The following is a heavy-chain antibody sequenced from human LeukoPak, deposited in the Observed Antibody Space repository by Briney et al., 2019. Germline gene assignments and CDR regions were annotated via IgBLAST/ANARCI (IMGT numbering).Heavy chain of an antibody. D-gene: IGHD3-22*01. CDR2: ISGSGGNT. Sequence: GGSLRLSCATSGFSFSSYAMSWVRQAPGKGLEWVSAISGSGGNTYYADSVKGRFTISRDNSKNTLYLQMNSLRAEDTAVYYCAKTGYYYDRSDYYYDRSRYFDLWGRGTLVTVSS. CDR1: GFSFSSYA. V-gene: IGHV3-23*01. CDR3: AKTGYYYDRSDYYYDRSRYFDL. J-gene: IGHJ2*01.